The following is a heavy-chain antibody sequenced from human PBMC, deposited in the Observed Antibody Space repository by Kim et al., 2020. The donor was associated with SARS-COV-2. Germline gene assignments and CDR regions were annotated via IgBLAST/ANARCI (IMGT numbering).Heavy chain of an antibody. V-gene: IGHV3-48*02. Sequence: GGSLRLSCAASGFTFSSYSMNWVRQAPGKGLEWVSYISSSSTTRYYADSVKGRFTISRDNAKNSLYLQMNSLRDEDTAVYYCARVPGYSYGYDYWGQGTLVTVSS. CDR2: ISSSSTTR. D-gene: IGHD5-18*01. CDR1: GFTFSSYS. CDR3: ARVPGYSYGYDY. J-gene: IGHJ4*02.